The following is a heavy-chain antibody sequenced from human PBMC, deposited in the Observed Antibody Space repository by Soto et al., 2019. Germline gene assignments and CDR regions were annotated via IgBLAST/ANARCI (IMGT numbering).Heavy chain of an antibody. J-gene: IGHJ6*02. CDR2: IIPIFGTA. V-gene: IGHV1-69*06. Sequence: QVQLVQSGAEVKKPGSSVKVSCKASGGTFSSYAISWVRQAPGQGLEWMGGIIPIFGTANYAQKFQGRVTIAEDKSTRTAYMELSRMTAEDTAVYWCASRAARFAGMDVWGQGTTVTVSS. CDR1: GGTFSSYA. CDR3: ASRAARFAGMDV. D-gene: IGHD6-6*01.